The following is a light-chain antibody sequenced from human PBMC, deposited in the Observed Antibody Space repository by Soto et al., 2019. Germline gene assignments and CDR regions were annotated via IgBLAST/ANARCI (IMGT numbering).Light chain of an antibody. CDR3: AAWDASLNGYV. Sequence: QSVLNQPPSASGTPGQRVTISCSGSSSNIGSKTVNWYQQLPGTVPKLLIYNSYQRPSGVPDRFSGSKSGTSASLAISGLQSEDEADYYCAAWDASLNGYVFGDGTKVTVL. V-gene: IGLV1-44*01. CDR2: NSY. J-gene: IGLJ1*01. CDR1: SSNIGSKT.